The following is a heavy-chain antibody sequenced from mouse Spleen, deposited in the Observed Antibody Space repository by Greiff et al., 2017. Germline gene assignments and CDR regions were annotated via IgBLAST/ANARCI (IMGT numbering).Heavy chain of an antibody. V-gene: IGHV1-55*01. CDR2: IYPGNGST. CDR1: GYTFTSYW. CDR3: ARDYCHGSYEDYFDY. J-gene: IGHJ2*01. Sequence: VQLQQPGPELVKPGASVKMSCKASGYTFTSYWITWVKQRPGQGLEWIGDIYPGNGSTNYNEKFKSKATLTVDTSSSTAYMQLSSLTSEDSAVLVCARDYCHGSYEDYFDYWGQGTTLTVSS. D-gene: IGHD1-1*02.